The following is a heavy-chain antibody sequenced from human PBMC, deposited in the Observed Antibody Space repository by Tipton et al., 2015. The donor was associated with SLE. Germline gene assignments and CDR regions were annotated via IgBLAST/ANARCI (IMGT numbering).Heavy chain of an antibody. CDR3: ASGTTTQLDDYFYYHIDV. CDR1: GGSLSSTSYY. CDR2: IYYSGGI. D-gene: IGHD4-11*01. Sequence: LSLTCSVSGGSLSSTSYYWGWIRQLPGNGLEWIGNIYYSGGIYYNPSLMSRITISVDTSKNQYSLKLSSVTAADTAVYYCASGTTTQLDDYFYYHIDVWGKGTTVTVSS. J-gene: IGHJ6*03. V-gene: IGHV4-39*07.